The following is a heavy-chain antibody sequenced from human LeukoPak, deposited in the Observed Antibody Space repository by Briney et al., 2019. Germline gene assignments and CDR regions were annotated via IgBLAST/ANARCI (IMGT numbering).Heavy chain of an antibody. CDR2: ISPYNGNT. CDR3: ARDDRVTVIRGLLPDY. D-gene: IGHD3-10*01. V-gene: IGHV1-18*01. J-gene: IGHJ4*02. CDR1: GYTFTSYG. Sequence: GASVKVSCKASGYTFTSYGISWVRQAPGQGIEWMGWISPYNGNTNYAEKVQGRVTMTTDTSTSTAFMELRSLTSDDAAVYYCARDDRVTVIRGLLPDYWGQGTQVTVSS.